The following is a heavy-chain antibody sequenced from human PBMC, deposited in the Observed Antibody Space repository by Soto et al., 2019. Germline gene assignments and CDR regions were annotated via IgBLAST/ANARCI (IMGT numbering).Heavy chain of an antibody. CDR3: VGYIASGQRLFDN. D-gene: IGHD6-25*01. CDR2: IFPGDSYT. CDR1: GDSFRNHW. V-gene: IGHV5-51*06. Sequence: GESMKISCAASGDSFRNHWIGWVSKIPRKCLALLAIIFPGDSYTTYTPSFQGQVPISASNSVNTAYLQWSTLKPSDFSFFYCVGYIASGQRLFDNWGQGSLVPVSS. J-gene: IGHJ4*01.